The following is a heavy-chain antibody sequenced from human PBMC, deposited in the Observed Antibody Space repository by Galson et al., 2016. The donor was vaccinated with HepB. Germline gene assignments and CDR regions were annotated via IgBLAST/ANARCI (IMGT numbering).Heavy chain of an antibody. CDR3: ARVRYDFWSGYPKGPFDY. CDR1: GYSISSGCY. V-gene: IGHV4-38-2*02. CDR2: IYHSGST. Sequence: TLSLTCTVSGYSISSGCYWGWIRQPPGKGLEWIGSIYHSGSTYYNPSLQSRLTISVDTSKSQFSLKLSSVTAADTAVDYCARVRYDFWSGYPKGPFDYWGQGTLVIVSS. D-gene: IGHD3-3*01. J-gene: IGHJ4*02.